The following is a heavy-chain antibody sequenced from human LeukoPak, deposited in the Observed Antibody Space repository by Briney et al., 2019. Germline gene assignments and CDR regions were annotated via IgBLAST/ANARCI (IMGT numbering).Heavy chain of an antibody. CDR3: AKGDEEVVPAAIDFDY. CDR2: IRYDGSNK. CDR1: GFTFSSYG. D-gene: IGHD2-2*01. Sequence: GGSLRLSCAASGFTFSSYGMHWVRQAPGKGLEGEAFIRYDGSNKYYADSVKGRFTISRDNSKNTLYLQMNSLRAEDTAVYYCAKGDEEVVPAAIDFDYWGQGTLVTVSS. V-gene: IGHV3-30*02. J-gene: IGHJ4*02.